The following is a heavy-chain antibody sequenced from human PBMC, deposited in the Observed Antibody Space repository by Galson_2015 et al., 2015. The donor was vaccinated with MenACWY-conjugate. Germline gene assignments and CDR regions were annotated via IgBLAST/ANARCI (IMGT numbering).Heavy chain of an antibody. CDR3: ARVTDDSCCAGFPPYTSYYYRDV. CDR2: IKQDGSEK. D-gene: IGHD4-11*01. V-gene: IGHV3-7*04. Sequence: SLRLSCAASGFTYSAYWMSWVRQAPGKGPEWVANIKQDGSEKHYVESVKGRFTISRDNAKNSLYLQLDRLRAEDTAVYYCARVTDDSCCAGFPPYTSYYYRDVWGSGTTVTVSS. J-gene: IGHJ6*03. CDR1: GFTYSAYW.